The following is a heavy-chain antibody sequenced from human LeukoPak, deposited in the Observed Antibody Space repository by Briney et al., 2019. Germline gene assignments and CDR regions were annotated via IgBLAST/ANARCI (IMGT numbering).Heavy chain of an antibody. D-gene: IGHD4-17*01. V-gene: IGHV3-74*01. CDR3: ARGGDYVWFDP. Sequence: PGGSLRLSCAASGFTFSDYYMSWIRQAPGKGLVWVSRIDSDGTSPTYADSVKGRFSISRDNAKNTLYLQMNSLRAEDTAVYYCARGGDYVWFDPWGQGTLVTVSS. CDR2: IDSDGTSP. CDR1: GFTFSDYY. J-gene: IGHJ5*02.